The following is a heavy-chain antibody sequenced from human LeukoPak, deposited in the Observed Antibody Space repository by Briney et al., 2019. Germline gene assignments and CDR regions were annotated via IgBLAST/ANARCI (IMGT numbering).Heavy chain of an antibody. Sequence: GASVKVSCKASGYTFTGYYMHWVRQAPGQGLEWMGWINPNSGGTNYAQKFQGWVTMTRDTSISTAYMELSRLRSDDTAAYYCARVSDGYDPYFDYWGQGTLVTVSS. D-gene: IGHD5-24*01. J-gene: IGHJ4*02. CDR2: INPNSGGT. CDR3: ARVSDGYDPYFDY. V-gene: IGHV1-2*04. CDR1: GYTFTGYY.